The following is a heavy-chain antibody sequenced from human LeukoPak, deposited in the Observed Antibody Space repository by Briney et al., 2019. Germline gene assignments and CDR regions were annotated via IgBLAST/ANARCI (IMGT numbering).Heavy chain of an antibody. V-gene: IGHV3-72*01. CDR1: GFTFSDYY. CDR2: TRNKANSYTT. CDR3: AHLAQDY. Sequence: GGSLRLSCTVSGFTFSDYYMDWVRQAPGKGLEWVGRTRNKANSYTTEYAASVKGRFTISRDDSKNSLYLQMNSLKTEDTAVYYCAHLAQDYWGQGTLVTVSS. J-gene: IGHJ4*02.